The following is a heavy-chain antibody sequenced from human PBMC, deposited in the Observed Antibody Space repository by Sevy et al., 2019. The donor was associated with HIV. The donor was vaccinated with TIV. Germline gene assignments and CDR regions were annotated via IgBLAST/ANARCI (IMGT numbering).Heavy chain of an antibody. J-gene: IGHJ6*02. CDR1: GFSFSYYG. D-gene: IGHD1-26*01. CDR3: ANAYSGSYSHSYLYALDV. Sequence: GGSLRLSCIGSGFSFSYYGIHWVRQSPGKGLDWVALISHHGINEYYADSVKDRFTISRDNSKNTVYLEMNSLRNEDTAIYFCANAYSGSYSHSYLYALDVWGQGTTVTVSS. V-gene: IGHV3-30*18. CDR2: ISHHGINE.